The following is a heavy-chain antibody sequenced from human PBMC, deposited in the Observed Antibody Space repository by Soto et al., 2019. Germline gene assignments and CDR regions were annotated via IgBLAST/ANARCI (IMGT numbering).Heavy chain of an antibody. CDR1: GFSLSTDDVG. Sequence: QITLKESGPTLVKPTQTLTLTCTFSGFSLSTDDVGVGWIRQPPGKALDWLAVIYWDDDKRYSPSLKSRLTITKDTSKNQVLPTMTNMDPVDTATYFCARSKYSISSFDYWGQGALVTVSS. D-gene: IGHD6-6*01. CDR2: IYWDDDK. V-gene: IGHV2-5*02. J-gene: IGHJ4*02. CDR3: ARSKYSISSFDY.